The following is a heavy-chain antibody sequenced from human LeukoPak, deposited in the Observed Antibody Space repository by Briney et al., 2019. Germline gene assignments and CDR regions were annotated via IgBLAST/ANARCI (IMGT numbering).Heavy chain of an antibody. Sequence: PGGSLRLSCAASVFTFSSYAMSWVRPAPGKGLEWVSTSGSAGNTYYADSVKGRFTISRDNSKNTLYLQMNSLRAEDTAVYYCAKRSPYYFEYWGQGTLVTVSS. CDR3: AKRSPYYFEY. V-gene: IGHV3-23*01. CDR2: SGSAGNT. J-gene: IGHJ4*02. CDR1: VFTFSSYA.